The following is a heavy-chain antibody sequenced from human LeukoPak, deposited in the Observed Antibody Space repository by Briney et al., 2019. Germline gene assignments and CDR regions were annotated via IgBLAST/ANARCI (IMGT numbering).Heavy chain of an antibody. J-gene: IGHJ4*02. Sequence: GGSLRLSCAASGFTLSDYAMNWVRQAPGKGLEWVSYISSGSGTIYYADSVKGRFTIARDDAKNSLYLQMSSLRDEDTAVYYCAREAIKDYWGQGTLVTVSS. CDR1: GFTLSDYA. CDR3: AREAIKDY. CDR2: ISSGSGTI. V-gene: IGHV3-48*02.